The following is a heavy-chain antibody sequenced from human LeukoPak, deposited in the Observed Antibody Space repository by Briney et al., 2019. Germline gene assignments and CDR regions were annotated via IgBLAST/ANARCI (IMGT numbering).Heavy chain of an antibody. V-gene: IGHV3-23*01. J-gene: IGHJ5*02. CDR3: AKRGDSYGNNWFDP. CDR2: ISGSAGST. CDR1: GFTFSNYA. D-gene: IGHD5-18*01. Sequence: PGGSLRLFCAASGFTFSNYAMSWVRQAPGKGLEWVSGISGSAGSTYYADSVKGRFTISRDNSKNTLYLQMNSLRAEDTAVYYCAKRGDSYGNNWFDPWGQGTLVTVSS.